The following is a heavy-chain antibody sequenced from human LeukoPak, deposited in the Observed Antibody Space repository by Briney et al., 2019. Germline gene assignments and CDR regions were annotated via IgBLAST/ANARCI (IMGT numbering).Heavy chain of an antibody. Sequence: PSETLSLTCAVYGGSFSGYYWSWIRQPPGKGLEWIGEINHSGSTNYNPSLKSRVTISVDTSKNQFSLKLSSVTAADTAVYYCARTPAYGSGSYHSNYYYYGMDVWGQGTTVTVSS. V-gene: IGHV4-34*01. D-gene: IGHD3-10*01. CDR3: ARTPAYGSGSYHSNYYYYGMDV. CDR2: INHSGST. J-gene: IGHJ6*02. CDR1: GGSFSGYY.